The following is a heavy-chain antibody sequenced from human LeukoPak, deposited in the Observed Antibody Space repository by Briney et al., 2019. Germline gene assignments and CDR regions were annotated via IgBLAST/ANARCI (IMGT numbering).Heavy chain of an antibody. Sequence: GASVKVSCKASGGTFSGYAISWVRQAPGQGLEWMGWISAYNGNTNYVQKLQGRVTMTTDTSTSTAYMELRSLRSDDTAVYYCASRASSWYFDYWGQGTLVTVSS. CDR1: GGTFSGYA. V-gene: IGHV1-18*01. D-gene: IGHD6-13*01. CDR3: ASRASSWYFDY. J-gene: IGHJ4*02. CDR2: ISAYNGNT.